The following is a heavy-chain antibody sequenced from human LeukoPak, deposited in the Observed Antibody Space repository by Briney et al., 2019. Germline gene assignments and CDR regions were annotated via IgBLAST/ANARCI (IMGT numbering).Heavy chain of an antibody. V-gene: IGHV3-23*01. CDR2: ISGSGGSI. CDR1: GFTFSSYA. J-gene: IGHJ1*01. CDR3: ARAHDYGDYAYFQH. Sequence: GGSLRLSCAASGFTFSSYAMSWVRQAPGKGLEWVSAISGSGGSIYYADSVKGRFSISRDNAKNSLYLQMTSLRAEDTGVYYCARAHDYGDYAYFQHWGQGTLVTVFS. D-gene: IGHD4-17*01.